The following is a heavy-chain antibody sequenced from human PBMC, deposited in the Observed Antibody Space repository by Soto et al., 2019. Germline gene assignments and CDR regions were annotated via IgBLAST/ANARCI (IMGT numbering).Heavy chain of an antibody. V-gene: IGHV2-5*02. CDR3: ARIRDSSSWSPGGSGMDV. CDR2: IYWDDEK. J-gene: IGHJ6*02. CDR1: GFSLTTSGVA. D-gene: IGHD6-13*01. Sequence: SGPTLVNPTQTLTLTCTFSGFSLTTSGVAVGWIRQPPGKALQWLALIYWDDEKRYSPSLKSRLTITKDTSKNQVVLTMTNMDPVDTATYYCARIRDSSSWSPGGSGMDVWGQGTKVTVSS.